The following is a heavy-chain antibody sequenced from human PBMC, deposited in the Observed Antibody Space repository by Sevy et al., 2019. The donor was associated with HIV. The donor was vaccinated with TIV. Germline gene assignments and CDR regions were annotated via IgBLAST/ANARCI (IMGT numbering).Heavy chain of an antibody. CDR3: ARVPTYSYGSATYFDY. Sequence: ASVKVSCKPSGYNFASYGIMWVRQAPGQGLEGMGWIGVYNGNANSAQNLQARFNMTTDTATSTAYMELTSLRSDDTAVYYCARVPTYSYGSATYFDYWGQRTLVTVSS. CDR2: IGVYNGNA. V-gene: IGHV1-18*01. J-gene: IGHJ4*02. CDR1: GYNFASYG. D-gene: IGHD3-10*01.